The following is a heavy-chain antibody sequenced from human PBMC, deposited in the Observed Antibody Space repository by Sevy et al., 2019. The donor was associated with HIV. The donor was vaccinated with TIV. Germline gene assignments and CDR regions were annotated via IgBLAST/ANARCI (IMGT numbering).Heavy chain of an antibody. CDR3: ARDQTSRGMDV. V-gene: IGHV1-69*13. Sequence: ASVKVSCKASGGTFSSYAISWVRQAPRQGLEWMGGIIPIFGTANYPQKFQGRVTISADESTSTAYMELSSLRSEDTAVYYCARDQTSRGMDVWGQGTTVTVSS. CDR1: GGTFSSYA. CDR2: IIPIFGTA. J-gene: IGHJ6*02.